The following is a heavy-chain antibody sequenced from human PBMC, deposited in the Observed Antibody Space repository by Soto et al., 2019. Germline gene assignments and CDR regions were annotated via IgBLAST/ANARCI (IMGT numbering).Heavy chain of an antibody. J-gene: IGHJ6*02. CDR3: ARALIAAAGGYYYGMDV. D-gene: IGHD6-13*01. Sequence: QVQLVQSGAEVKKPGSSVKVSCKASGGTFSSYAISWVRQAPGQGLEWMGGIIPIFGTANYAQKFQGRVTITAVESTSTAYMELSSLRSEDTAVYYCARALIAAAGGYYYGMDVWGQGTTLTVSS. V-gene: IGHV1-69*01. CDR2: IIPIFGTA. CDR1: GGTFSSYA.